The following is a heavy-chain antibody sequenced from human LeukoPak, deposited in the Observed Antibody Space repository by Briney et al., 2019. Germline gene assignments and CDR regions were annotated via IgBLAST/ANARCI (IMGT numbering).Heavy chain of an antibody. J-gene: IGHJ4*02. CDR2: INPRGTST. V-gene: IGHV1-46*01. CDR3: ARDRPVYYYDSSGYYDLDY. Sequence: ASVKVSCKASGYTFTSYYMHWVRQAPGQGLEWMGFINPRGTSTIYAEKFQGRIIMTRDMSTTTDYMELSSLKSDDTAVYYCARDRPVYYYDSSGYYDLDYWGQGTLVTVSS. D-gene: IGHD3-22*01. CDR1: GYTFTSYY.